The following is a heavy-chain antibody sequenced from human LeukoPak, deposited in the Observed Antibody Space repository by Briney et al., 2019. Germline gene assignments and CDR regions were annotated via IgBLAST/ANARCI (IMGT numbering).Heavy chain of an antibody. V-gene: IGHV1-2*02. J-gene: IGHJ4*02. CDR1: GYTFTGYY. CDR3: ARDSRIVVLNYYFDY. Sequence: GASVTVSCMASGYTFTGYYMHRVRQAPGQGLEWMGWINPDSGGTNYAQKFQGRVTMTRDTSISTAYMELSRLRSDDTAVYYCARDSRIVVLNYYFDYWGQGTLVTVSS. CDR2: INPDSGGT. D-gene: IGHD3-22*01.